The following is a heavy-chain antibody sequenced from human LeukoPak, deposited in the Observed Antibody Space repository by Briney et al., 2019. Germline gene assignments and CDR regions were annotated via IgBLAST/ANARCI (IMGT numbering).Heavy chain of an antibody. CDR3: AKDIAAAAPYYFDY. CDR1: GFTFDDYA. CDR2: ISWNSGSI. J-gene: IGHJ4*02. V-gene: IGHV3-9*01. Sequence: PGGSLRLSCAASGFTFDDYAMHWVRQAPVKGLEWVSGISWNSGSIGYADSVKGRFTISRDNAKNSLYLQMNSLRAEDTALYYCAKDIAAAAPYYFDYWGQGTLVTVSS. D-gene: IGHD6-13*01.